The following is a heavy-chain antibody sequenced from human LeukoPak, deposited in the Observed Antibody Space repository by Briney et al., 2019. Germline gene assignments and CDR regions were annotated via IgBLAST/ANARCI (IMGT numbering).Heavy chain of an antibody. V-gene: IGHV3-30*02. D-gene: IGHD6-6*01. CDR1: GFTFSSYG. J-gene: IGHJ4*02. CDR2: IWYGGSNK. CDR3: AKDRWMYSSSSPFDY. Sequence: GGSLRLSCAASGFTFSSYGMHWFRQAPGKGLEWVAVIWYGGSNKYYADSVKGRFTISRDNSKNTLYLQMNSLRAEDTAVYYCAKDRWMYSSSSPFDYWGQGTLVTVSS.